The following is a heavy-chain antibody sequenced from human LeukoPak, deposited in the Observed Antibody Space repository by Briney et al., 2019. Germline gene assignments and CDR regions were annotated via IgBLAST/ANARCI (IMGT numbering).Heavy chain of an antibody. J-gene: IGHJ5*02. CDR1: GYTFTNYY. V-gene: IGHV1-2*02. Sequence: ASVKVSCKASGYTFTNYYMHWVRQAPGQGLEWMGWINPNSGGTNYAQKFHGRVTMTRDTSISTAYMELSRLRSDDAAVYYCARVPRDTYDFWSGSENWFDPWGQGTLVTVSS. CDR3: ARVPRDTYDFWSGSENWFDP. CDR2: INPNSGGT. D-gene: IGHD3-3*01.